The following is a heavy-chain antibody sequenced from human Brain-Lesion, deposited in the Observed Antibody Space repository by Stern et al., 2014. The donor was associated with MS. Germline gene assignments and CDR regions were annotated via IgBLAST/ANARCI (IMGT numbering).Heavy chain of an antibody. CDR3: ARVTDYGDAFFDY. CDR1: GGSISSGDNY. J-gene: IGHJ4*02. CDR2: IHYSRGT. Sequence: QLQLQESGPGLVKPSQTLSLTCTVSGGSISSGDNYWSWIRQPPGKGAEWIGYIHYSRGTYFNPSLKSRATISADTSKNQFSLKLNSMTAADTAVYYCARVTDYGDAFFDYWGQGILVTVSS. D-gene: IGHD4-17*01. V-gene: IGHV4-30-4*01.